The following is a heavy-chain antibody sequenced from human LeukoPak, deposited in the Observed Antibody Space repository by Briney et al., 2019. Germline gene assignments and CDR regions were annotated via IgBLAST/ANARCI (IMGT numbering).Heavy chain of an antibody. CDR2: ISYDGSNK. CDR3: ARDRKTTVTIGDHAYFDY. Sequence: GGSLRLSCAASGFTFSSYAMHWVRQAPGKGLEWVAVISYDGSNKYYADSVKGRFTISRDNSKNTLYLQMNSLRAEDTAVYYCARDRKTTVTIGDHAYFDYWGQGTLVTVSS. J-gene: IGHJ4*02. V-gene: IGHV3-30-3*01. D-gene: IGHD4-17*01. CDR1: GFTFSSYA.